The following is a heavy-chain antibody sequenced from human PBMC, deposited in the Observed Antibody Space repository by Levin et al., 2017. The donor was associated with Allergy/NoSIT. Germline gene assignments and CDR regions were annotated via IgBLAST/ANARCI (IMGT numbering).Heavy chain of an antibody. Sequence: AGGSLRLSCEAAGYTFTDHYMHWVRQAPGQGLEGMGWVNCNSGDTHYAQKFQDRVTMTRDTSITTAYIEVSSLRFDDTALYFCARNDYGDYVQNFDYWGQGTLVTVSS. J-gene: IGHJ4*02. CDR1: GYTFTDHY. CDR3: ARNDYGDYVQNFDY. D-gene: IGHD4-17*01. V-gene: IGHV1-2*02. CDR2: VNCNSGDT.